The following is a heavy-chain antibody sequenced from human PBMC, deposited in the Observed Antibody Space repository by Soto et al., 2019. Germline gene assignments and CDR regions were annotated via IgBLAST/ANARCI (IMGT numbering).Heavy chain of an antibody. CDR1: GESFTGYY. J-gene: IGHJ6*02. CDR3: ARHIVFTDAATTQNYTYYGLDV. V-gene: IGHV4-34*01. Sequence: NPSETLSLTCAVKGESFTGYYWTWIRHPPGKGLEWIGEINHYGGTNYNPSLKSRVTISEDTSKNQFSLKLTSVTAADTAVYYCARHIVFTDAATTQNYTYYGLDVWGQGTTVTVSS. CDR2: INHYGGT. D-gene: IGHD2-15*01.